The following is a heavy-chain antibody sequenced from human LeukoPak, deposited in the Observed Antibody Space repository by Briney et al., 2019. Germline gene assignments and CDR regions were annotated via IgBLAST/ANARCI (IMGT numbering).Heavy chain of an antibody. D-gene: IGHD6-13*01. V-gene: IGHV3-33*01. CDR1: GFTFRSHG. Sequence: GGSLRLSCAASGFTFRSHGMPWVRPAPGKGLEWVAVIWYDGSNKYYADSVKGRFTISRDNSKNTLYLQMNSLRAEDTAVYYCAREREIAAAGSFDYWGQGTLVTVSS. CDR3: AREREIAAAGSFDY. J-gene: IGHJ4*02. CDR2: IWYDGSNK.